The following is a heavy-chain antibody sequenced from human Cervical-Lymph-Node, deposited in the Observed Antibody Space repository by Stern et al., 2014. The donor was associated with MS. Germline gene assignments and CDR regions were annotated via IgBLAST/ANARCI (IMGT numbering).Heavy chain of an antibody. Sequence: VQLVQSGPGLVKPSETLSLTCTVSGGSISSYYWSWIRQPPGKGLEWIGYIYYSGSTNYNPSLKSRVTISVDTSKNQFSLKLSSVTAADTAVYFCARGYSSSWYWFDSWGQRTQVTVSS. J-gene: IGHJ5*01. CDR1: GGSISSYY. D-gene: IGHD6-13*01. V-gene: IGHV4-59*01. CDR3: ARGYSSSWYWFDS. CDR2: IYYSGST.